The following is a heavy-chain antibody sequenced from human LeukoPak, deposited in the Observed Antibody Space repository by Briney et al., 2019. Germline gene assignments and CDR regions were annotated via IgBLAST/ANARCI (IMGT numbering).Heavy chain of an antibody. V-gene: IGHV1-18*01. CDR3: ARDEAVAGTRAFDI. Sequence: ASVKVSCKASGYTFTSYGISWVRQAPGQGLEWMGRINAYNGNTNYAQKLQGRVTMTTDTSTSTAYMELRSLRSDDTAVYYCARDEAVAGTRAFDIWGQGTMVTVSS. CDR1: GYTFTSYG. CDR2: INAYNGNT. J-gene: IGHJ3*02. D-gene: IGHD6-19*01.